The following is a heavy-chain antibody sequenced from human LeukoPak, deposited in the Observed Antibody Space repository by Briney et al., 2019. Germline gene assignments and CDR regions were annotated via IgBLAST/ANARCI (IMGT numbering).Heavy chain of an antibody. CDR1: GDSISNTRYY. V-gene: IGHV4-39*01. CDR2: IYYSGST. J-gene: IGHJ3*02. CDR3: ARHRYDTSGYSQIDALDI. Sequence: PSETLSLTCTVSGDSISNTRYYWGWIRQPPEKGLEWIGTIYYSGSTYYNPSLKSRLTISVDTSKNQFSLNLSSVTAADTAVYYCARHRYDTSGYSQIDALDIWGQGTMVTVSS. D-gene: IGHD3-22*01.